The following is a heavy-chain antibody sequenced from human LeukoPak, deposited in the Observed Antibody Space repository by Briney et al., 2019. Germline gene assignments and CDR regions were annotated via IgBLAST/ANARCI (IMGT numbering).Heavy chain of an antibody. CDR1: GGSVSSGSYY. CDR2: IYYSGST. V-gene: IGHV4-61*01. Sequence: SETLSLTCTVSGGSVSSGSYYWSWFRQPPGKGLEWFGYIYYSGSTNYNPSLKSRVTISVDTSKNQFSLKLSSVTAADTAVYYCARDRHCSSTSCYGLGGMDVWGQGTTVTVSS. J-gene: IGHJ6*02. D-gene: IGHD2-2*01. CDR3: ARDRHCSSTSCYGLGGMDV.